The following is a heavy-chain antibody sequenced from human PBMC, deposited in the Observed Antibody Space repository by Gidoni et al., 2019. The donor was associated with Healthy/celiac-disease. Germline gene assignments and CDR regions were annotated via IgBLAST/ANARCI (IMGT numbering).Heavy chain of an antibody. Sequence: EVQLVESGGGLVQPGRSLRLSCAASGFTFDDYAMHWVRQAPGKGLEWVSGISWNSGSIGYADSVKGRFTISRDNAKNSLYLQMNSLRAEDTALYYCAKDIYSGSYNLFDYWGQGTLVTVSS. CDR2: ISWNSGSI. D-gene: IGHD1-26*01. J-gene: IGHJ4*02. V-gene: IGHV3-9*01. CDR3: AKDIYSGSYNLFDY. CDR1: GFTFDDYA.